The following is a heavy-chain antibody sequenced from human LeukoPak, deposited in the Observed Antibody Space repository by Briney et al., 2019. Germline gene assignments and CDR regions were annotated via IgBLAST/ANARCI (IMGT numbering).Heavy chain of an antibody. Sequence: PSETLSLTCTLSRGSISSYYWGWIRQPPGKGLEWIGSIYYSGSTYYNPSLKSRVTISVDTSKNQFSLKLSSVTAADTAVYYCARGSSIMTTVTPWGQGTLVTVSS. V-gene: IGHV4-39*07. D-gene: IGHD4-17*01. CDR3: ARGSSIMTTVTP. J-gene: IGHJ5*02. CDR1: RGSISSYY. CDR2: IYYSGST.